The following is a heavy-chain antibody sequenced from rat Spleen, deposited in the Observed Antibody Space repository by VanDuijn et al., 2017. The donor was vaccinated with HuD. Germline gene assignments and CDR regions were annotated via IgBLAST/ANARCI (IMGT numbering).Heavy chain of an antibody. CDR3: TRHDYYFDY. V-gene: IGHV2-72*01. CDR2: IWAGGGS. CDR1: GFSLTSDG. J-gene: IGHJ2*01. Sequence: QVQLKESGPGLVQPSQTLSLTCTVSGFSLTSDGVSWVRQPPGKSLVWVGSIWAGGGSNYNSAVQSRLSISRDTSKSQVFLKMISLQPEDTGTYYCTRHDYYFDYWGQGVMVTVSS. D-gene: IGHD1-7*01.